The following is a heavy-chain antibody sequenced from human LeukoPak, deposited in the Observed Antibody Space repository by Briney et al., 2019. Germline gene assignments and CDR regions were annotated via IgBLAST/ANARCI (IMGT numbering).Heavy chain of an antibody. V-gene: IGHV5-51*01. D-gene: IGHD1-26*01. CDR3: VRHVGGAGPDV. J-gene: IGHJ6*02. Sequence: GESLKISCKGSGYIFTSYWIVWARQMPGKGLEWMGMIHPGGSETRYSPSLQGQVTISVDKSISTAYLQWSSLKASDTAMYYCVRHVGGAGPDVWGQGTTVTVSS. CDR1: GYIFTSYW. CDR2: IHPGGSET.